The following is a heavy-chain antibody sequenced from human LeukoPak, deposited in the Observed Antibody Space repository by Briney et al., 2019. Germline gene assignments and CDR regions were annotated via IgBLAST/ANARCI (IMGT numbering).Heavy chain of an antibody. Sequence: SETLSLTCTVSGDSVSNGNYYWSWLRQPPGKALEWIGYIYYTGSTYYNPSLEGRVTISVDTSRNHFSVKLSSVTAADTAVYYCARLFHPALSGNYPFDYWGQGTLVTVSS. CDR1: GDSVSNGNYY. J-gene: IGHJ4*02. CDR2: IYYTGST. D-gene: IGHD1-26*01. V-gene: IGHV4-61*03. CDR3: ARLFHPALSGNYPFDY.